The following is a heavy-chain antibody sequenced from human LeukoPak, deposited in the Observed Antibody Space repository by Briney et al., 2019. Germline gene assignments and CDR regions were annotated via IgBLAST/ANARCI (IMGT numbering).Heavy chain of an antibody. D-gene: IGHD6-13*01. V-gene: IGHV3-53*01. Sequence: GGSLRLSCAASGFTVSSNYMSWVRQAPGKGLEWVSVIYSGGSTYYADSVKGRVTISRDNSKNTLYLQMNSLRAEDTAVYYCASGIAAADPYYFDYWGQGTLVTVSS. J-gene: IGHJ4*02. CDR1: GFTVSSNY. CDR3: ASGIAAADPYYFDY. CDR2: IYSGGST.